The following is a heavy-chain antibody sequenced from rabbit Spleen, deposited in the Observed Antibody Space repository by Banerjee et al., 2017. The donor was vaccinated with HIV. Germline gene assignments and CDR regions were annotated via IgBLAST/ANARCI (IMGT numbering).Heavy chain of an antibody. CDR1: GVSFSANSY. J-gene: IGHJ4*01. D-gene: IGHD1-1*01. V-gene: IGHV1S40*01. Sequence: QSLEESGGDLVKPGASLTLTCTASGVSFSANSYMCWVRQAPGKGLEWIACINAATGKPVYATWAKGRFTISRTSSTTVTLRMTSLTAADRAAYFCARDLVGVIGWNFYLWGQGTLVTVS. CDR3: ARDLVGVIGWNFYL. CDR2: INAATGKP.